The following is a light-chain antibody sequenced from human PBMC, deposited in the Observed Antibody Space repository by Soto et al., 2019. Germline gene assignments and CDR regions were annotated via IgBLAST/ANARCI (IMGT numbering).Light chain of an antibody. J-gene: IGLJ2*01. Sequence: QSVLTQPASVSGSPGQSITISCTGTSSDVGSYNHVSWYQQHPGKAPKLMIYEGSKRPSGVSNRFSGSKSGNTASLTISGLQAEDEADYYCCSYAGSSTFEVFGGGTKLTVL. CDR2: EGS. V-gene: IGLV2-23*03. CDR3: CSYAGSSTFEV. CDR1: SSDVGSYNH.